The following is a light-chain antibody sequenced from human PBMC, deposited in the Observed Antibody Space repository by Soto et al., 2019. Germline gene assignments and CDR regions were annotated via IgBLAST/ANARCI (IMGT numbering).Light chain of an antibody. CDR2: DIS. Sequence: EIVLTQSPGTLSLSPGERATLSGRASQSVSGYLAWYQQKPGQAPRLLIYDISKRATGIPARFSGSGSATDFTLTISSLEPEDFAVYYCQHRSSWPITFGQGTRLEIK. CDR3: QHRSSWPIT. J-gene: IGKJ5*01. CDR1: QSVSGY. V-gene: IGKV3-11*01.